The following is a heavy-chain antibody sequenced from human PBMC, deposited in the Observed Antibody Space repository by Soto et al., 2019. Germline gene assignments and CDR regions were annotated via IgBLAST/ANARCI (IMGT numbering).Heavy chain of an antibody. CDR1: GFSLSTSGVG. CDR2: FYWDDDR. J-gene: IGHJ4*02. V-gene: IGHV2-5*02. CDR3: AHGSSIVGAPAFDY. D-gene: IGHD1-26*01. Sequence: QITLKESGPALVKPTQTLTLTCSFSGFSLSTSGVGVGWVRQAPGKALEWLTLFYWDDDRRYNPSLKSRLTLAKDTSRNQVVLTMTNMDPVDTATYYCAHGSSIVGAPAFDYWGQGILVTVSS.